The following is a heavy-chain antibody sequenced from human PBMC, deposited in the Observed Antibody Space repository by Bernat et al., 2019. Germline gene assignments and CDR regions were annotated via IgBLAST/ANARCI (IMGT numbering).Heavy chain of an antibody. CDR3: AIDEDTYYYGSWSFYPLGD. D-gene: IGHD3-10*01. J-gene: IGHJ4*02. CDR2: ISYDGSNK. V-gene: IGHV3-30*03. Sequence: QVQLVESGGGVVQPGRYLRLSCAASGFTFSSYGMHWVRQAPGKGLEWVAVISYDGSNKYYADSVKGRFTISRDNSKNTLYLQMNSLRAEDTAVYYCAIDEDTYYYGSWSFYPLGDWGQGTLVTVCS. CDR1: GFTFSSYG.